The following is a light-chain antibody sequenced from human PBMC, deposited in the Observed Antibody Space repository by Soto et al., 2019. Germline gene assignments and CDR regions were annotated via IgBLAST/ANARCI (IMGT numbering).Light chain of an antibody. CDR1: QNINSY. CDR3: QQSYSTPRT. V-gene: IGKV1-39*01. Sequence: DIQMTQSPSSLSVSVGDRVAITCRASQNINSYLNWYQQKPGKAPKLLIFAASSLQSGVPSRFSGSGSATDFTLTISSLQPEDFATYYCQQSYSTPRTFGQGTKVEIK. CDR2: AAS. J-gene: IGKJ1*01.